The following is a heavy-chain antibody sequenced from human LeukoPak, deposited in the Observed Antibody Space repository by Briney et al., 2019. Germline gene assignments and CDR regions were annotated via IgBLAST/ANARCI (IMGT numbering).Heavy chain of an antibody. CDR1: VYTLTELS. Sequence: ASVKVSCKVSVYTLTELSMHWVRQAPGKGLEWMGGFDPEDGETIYAQKFQGRVTMTEDTSTDTAYMELSSLRSEDTAVYYCATVRAFRQWLIPAFVYWGQGTLVTVSS. V-gene: IGHV1-24*01. J-gene: IGHJ4*02. CDR3: ATVRAFRQWLIPAFVY. CDR2: FDPEDGET. D-gene: IGHD6-19*01.